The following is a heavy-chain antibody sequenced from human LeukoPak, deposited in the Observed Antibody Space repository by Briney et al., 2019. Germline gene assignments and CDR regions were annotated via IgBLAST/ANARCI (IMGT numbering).Heavy chain of an antibody. J-gene: IGHJ4*02. Sequence: GASVKVSCKASGYTFTGYYMHWVRQAPGQGLEWMGLINPNSGGTNYAQKFQGRVTMTRDTSISTAYMELSRLRSDDTAVYYCASDTYCGGDCYLPLLDYWGQGTLVTVSS. D-gene: IGHD2-21*02. CDR1: GYTFTGYY. CDR3: ASDTYCGGDCYLPLLDY. V-gene: IGHV1-2*06. CDR2: INPNSGGT.